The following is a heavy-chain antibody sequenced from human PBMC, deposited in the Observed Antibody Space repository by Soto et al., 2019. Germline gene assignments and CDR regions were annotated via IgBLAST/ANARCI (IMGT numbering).Heavy chain of an antibody. CDR2: IYHSGST. CDR1: GGSISSSNW. CDR3: ARQPGYYDILTGYSTYYFDY. V-gene: IGHV4-4*02. Sequence: TSETLSLTCAVSGGSISSSNWWSWVRQPPGKGLEWIGEIYHSGSTNYNPSLKSRVTISVDTSKNQFSLKLSSVTAADTAVYYCARQPGYYDILTGYSTYYFDYWGQGTPVTVSS. D-gene: IGHD3-9*01. J-gene: IGHJ4*02.